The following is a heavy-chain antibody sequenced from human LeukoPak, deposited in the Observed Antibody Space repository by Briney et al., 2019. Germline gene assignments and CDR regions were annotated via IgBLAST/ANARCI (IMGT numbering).Heavy chain of an antibody. J-gene: IGHJ4*02. Sequence: PGGSLRLSCAASGFTFSSYSMNWVRQAPGKGLEWVSSISSSSSYIYYADSVKGRFTISRDNAKNSLYLQMNSLRAEDTAVYYCAKGPFWSGYYTLDYWGQGTLVTVTS. CDR3: AKGPFWSGYYTLDY. CDR1: GFTFSSYS. CDR2: ISSSSSYI. V-gene: IGHV3-21*04. D-gene: IGHD3-3*01.